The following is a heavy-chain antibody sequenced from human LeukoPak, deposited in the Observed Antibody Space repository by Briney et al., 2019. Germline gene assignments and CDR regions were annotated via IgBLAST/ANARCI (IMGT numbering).Heavy chain of an antibody. CDR2: INPSGGST. V-gene: IGHV1-46*01. Sequence: ASGKVSCKASGDTFTSYYMHWVRQAPGQGLEWMGIINPSGGSTSYAQKFQGRVTMTRDTSTSTVYMELSSLRSEDTAVYYCARAGDGYNFDYWGQGTLVTVSS. D-gene: IGHD5-24*01. CDR3: ARAGDGYNFDY. J-gene: IGHJ4*02. CDR1: GDTFTSYY.